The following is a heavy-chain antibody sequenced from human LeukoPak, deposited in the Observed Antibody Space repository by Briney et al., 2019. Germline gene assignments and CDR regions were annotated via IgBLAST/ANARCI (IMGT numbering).Heavy chain of an antibody. J-gene: IGHJ2*01. V-gene: IGHV3-23*01. CDR3: AKARYNWVSWYFDL. Sequence: HPGGSLRLSCAASGVTFSSYAMSWVRQAPGKGLEWVSTISGSGGSTYYADSVKGRFTISRDNSKNTLYLQMNSLRAEDTAVYYCAKARYNWVSWYFDLWGRGTLVTVSS. CDR2: ISGSGGST. CDR1: GVTFSSYA. D-gene: IGHD1-20*01.